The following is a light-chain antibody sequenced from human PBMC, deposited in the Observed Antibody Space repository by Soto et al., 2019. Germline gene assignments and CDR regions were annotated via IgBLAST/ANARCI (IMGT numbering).Light chain of an antibody. CDR3: QQYNNWPLT. CDR2: SAS. CDR1: ESVGIH. Sequence: EIVMTQSPATLSMSPGERAALSCRASESVGIHLAWYQQKPGQAPRLLIYSASTRATGIPARFSASGSGTEFTLTISSLQSEDFAVYYCQQYNNWPLTFGPGTRVDIK. J-gene: IGKJ3*01. V-gene: IGKV3-15*01.